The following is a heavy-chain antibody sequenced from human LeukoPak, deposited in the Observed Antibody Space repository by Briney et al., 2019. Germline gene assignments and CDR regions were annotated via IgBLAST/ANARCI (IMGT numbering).Heavy chain of an antibody. D-gene: IGHD3-3*01. CDR2: IYHSGST. CDR1: GYSISSGYY. J-gene: IGHJ6*03. CDR3: AREGGVVRRGNYYYMDV. Sequence: PSETLSLTCTVSGYSISSGYYWGWIRQPPGKGLEWIGSIYHSGSTYYNPSLKSRVTISVDTSKNQFSLKLSSVTAADTAVYYCAREGGVVRRGNYYYMDVWGKGTTVTVSS. V-gene: IGHV4-38-2*02.